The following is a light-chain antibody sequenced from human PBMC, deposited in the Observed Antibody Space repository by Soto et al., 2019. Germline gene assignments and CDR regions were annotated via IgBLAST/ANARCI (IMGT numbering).Light chain of an antibody. CDR1: SSNIGAGYD. Sequence: QSVLTQPPSVSGAPGQRVTISCTGSSSNIGAGYDVHWYQQFPGTAPKLLIYGNSNRPSGVPDRFSGSKSGTSASLAITGLQAEDEAYYYFQSYDSSLSGVFGSGTQVTGL. CDR3: QSYDSSLSGV. CDR2: GNS. J-gene: IGLJ1*01. V-gene: IGLV1-40*01.